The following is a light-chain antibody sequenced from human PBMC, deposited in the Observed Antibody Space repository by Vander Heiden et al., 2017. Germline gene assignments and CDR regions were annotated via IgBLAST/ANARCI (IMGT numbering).Light chain of an antibody. Sequence: AIQLTQSPSSLSASVGDRVTITCRASQGISSALAWYQQKPGKAPKLLIYDASSLERGVQSRFSGSGDGTDVTLTISSRQPEDFATYYCQQGNSYHPIFTFGHGTKVDIK. CDR2: DAS. CDR3: QQGNSYHPIFT. V-gene: IGKV1-13*02. CDR1: QGISSA. J-gene: IGKJ3*01.